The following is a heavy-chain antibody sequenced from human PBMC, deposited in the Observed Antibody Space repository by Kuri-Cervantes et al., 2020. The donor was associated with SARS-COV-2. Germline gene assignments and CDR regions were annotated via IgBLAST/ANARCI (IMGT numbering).Heavy chain of an antibody. V-gene: IGHV2-26*01. Sequence: SGPTLVKPTETLTLTCTVSGFALSNARMGVSWIRQPPGKALEWLAHIFSNDEKSYSTSLKSRLTISKDTSKSQVVLTMTNMDPVDTATYYCARVPYEFGELFEFDYWDQATLVTVSS. CDR1: GFALSNARMG. J-gene: IGHJ4*02. D-gene: IGHD3-10*01. CDR2: IFSNDEK. CDR3: ARVPYEFGELFEFDY.